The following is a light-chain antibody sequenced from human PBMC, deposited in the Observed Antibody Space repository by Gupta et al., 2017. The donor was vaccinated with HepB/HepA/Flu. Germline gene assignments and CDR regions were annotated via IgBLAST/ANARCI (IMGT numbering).Light chain of an antibody. CDR3: QQTYKTPFT. CDR2: GAF. Sequence: DIQMTQSPSSLSASVGDRVTITCRASQSFSAYLNWYQQKPGKAPKLLIYGAFNLQSGVPSRFSGSGSGTDFTLSISSLQPEDFATYYCQQTYKTPFTFGPGTKVDIK. J-gene: IGKJ3*01. CDR1: QSFSAY. V-gene: IGKV1-39*01.